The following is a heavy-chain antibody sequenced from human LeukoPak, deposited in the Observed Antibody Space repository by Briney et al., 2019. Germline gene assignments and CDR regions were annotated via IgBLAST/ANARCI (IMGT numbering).Heavy chain of an antibody. CDR3: ATHYYDSSGYPVPSYWYFDL. D-gene: IGHD3-22*01. J-gene: IGHJ2*01. CDR2: MYISGST. Sequence: ASETLSLTCTVPGGSISSYYWSWIRQPPGKGLEWIGYMYISGSTNYNPSLKSRVTISVDTSKNQFSLKLSSVTAADTAVYYCATHYYDSSGYPVPSYWYFDLWGRGTLVTVSS. V-gene: IGHV4-4*08. CDR1: GGSISSYY.